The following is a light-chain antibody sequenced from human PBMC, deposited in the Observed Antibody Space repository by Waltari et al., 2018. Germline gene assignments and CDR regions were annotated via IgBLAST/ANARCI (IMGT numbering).Light chain of an antibody. J-gene: IGKJ2*01. V-gene: IGKV3-15*01. CDR3: QQYNDWPLYT. Sequence: IVMTQSPATLSVSPGERATLSCRASQSVGGNLAWYQQKPGQAPRLLIYGASTWVTCLTASFSGSGCETEFTLTISSVQSEDFAVYYCQQYNDWPLYTFGQGTKLEIK. CDR1: QSVGGN. CDR2: GAS.